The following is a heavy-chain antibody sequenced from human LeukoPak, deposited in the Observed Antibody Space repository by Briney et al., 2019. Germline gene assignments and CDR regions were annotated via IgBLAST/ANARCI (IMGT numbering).Heavy chain of an antibody. CDR3: AKPTYGSGRSWFDP. CDR2: ISDSDGST. Sequence: GGSLRLSCVASGFTFNNYAMNWVRQAPGKGLEWVSAISDSDGSTKYADSVQGRFTISRDNSKNTLYLQMNSLRAEDTAVYYCAKPTYGSGRSWFDPWGQGTLVTVSS. J-gene: IGHJ5*02. V-gene: IGHV3-23*01. D-gene: IGHD3-10*01. CDR1: GFTFNNYA.